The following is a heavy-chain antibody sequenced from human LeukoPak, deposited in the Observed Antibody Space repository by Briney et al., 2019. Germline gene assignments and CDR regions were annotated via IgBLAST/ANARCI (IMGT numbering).Heavy chain of an antibody. CDR3: ARDRYDFWGYYYGMDV. CDR1: GFTVSSNY. J-gene: IGHJ6*02. V-gene: IGHV3-66*01. CDR2: IYSGGST. D-gene: IGHD3-3*01. Sequence: GGSLRLSCAASGFTVSSNYMSWVRQAPGKGLEWVSVIYSGGSTYYADSVKGRFTISRDNSKNTLYLQMNSLRAEDTAVYYCARDRYDFWGYYYGMDVWGQGTTVTVSS.